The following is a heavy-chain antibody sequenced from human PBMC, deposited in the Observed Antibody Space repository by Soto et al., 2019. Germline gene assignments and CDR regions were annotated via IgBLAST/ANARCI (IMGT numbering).Heavy chain of an antibody. CDR1: GGSISSYY. CDR3: ARHDTQRVRGAFDY. J-gene: IGHJ4*02. Sequence: SETLSLTCTVSGGSISSYYWSWIRQPPGKGLEWIGYIYYSGSTNYNPSLKSRVTISVDTSKNQFSLKLSSVTAADTAVYYCARHDTQRVRGAFDYWGQGTLVTVSS. D-gene: IGHD3-10*01. CDR2: IYYSGST. V-gene: IGHV4-59*01.